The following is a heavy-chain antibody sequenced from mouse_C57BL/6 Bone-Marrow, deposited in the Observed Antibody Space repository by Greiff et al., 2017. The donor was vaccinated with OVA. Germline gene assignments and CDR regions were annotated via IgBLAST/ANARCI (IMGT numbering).Heavy chain of an antibody. CDR2: IWSGGST. D-gene: IGHD2-5*01. CDR3: ARNEAYYSNPYYAMDY. J-gene: IGHJ4*01. Sequence: VQLKESGPGLVQPSPSLSITCTVSGFSLTSYGVHWVRQSPGKGLEWLGVIWSGGSTDYNAAFISRLSISKDNTRRQIFIKMNSPEADDTAIYTCARNEAYYSNPYYAMDYWGQGTSVTVSS. V-gene: IGHV2-2*01. CDR1: GFSLTSYG.